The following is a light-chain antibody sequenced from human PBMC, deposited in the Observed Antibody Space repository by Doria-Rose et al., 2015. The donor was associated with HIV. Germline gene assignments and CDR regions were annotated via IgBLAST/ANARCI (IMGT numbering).Light chain of an antibody. CDR1: NIGSTH. CDR2: LDN. J-gene: IGLJ3*02. Sequence: VLTQTPSVSVTPGKTARIPFGGNNIGSTHVHWYQHKPGRAPVLVIYLDNDRPSGIPERFSGSNSGNTATLTISRVEAGDEADYYCQVWDSSRVVLGGGTKLTV. V-gene: IGLV3-21*04. CDR3: QVWDSSRVV.